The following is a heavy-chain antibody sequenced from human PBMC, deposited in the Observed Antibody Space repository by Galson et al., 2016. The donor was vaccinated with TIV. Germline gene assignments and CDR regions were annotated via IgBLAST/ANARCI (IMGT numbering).Heavy chain of an antibody. CDR2: ISAHSGHT. Sequence: SVKVSCKASGYSFTTYGISWVRQAPGQGLEWMGWISAHSGHTDYAQKLQGRVTMTTDTATNTAYMELRSLRSDDTAVYYCARGRFWMGTWNALGGDYWGQGTLVSVSS. J-gene: IGHJ4*02. V-gene: IGHV1-18*01. D-gene: IGHD1-1*01. CDR3: ARGRFWMGTWNALGGDY. CDR1: GYSFTTYG.